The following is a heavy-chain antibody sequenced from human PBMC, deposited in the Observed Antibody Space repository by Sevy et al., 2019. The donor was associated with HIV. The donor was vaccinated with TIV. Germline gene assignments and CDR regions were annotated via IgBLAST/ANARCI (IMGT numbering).Heavy chain of an antibody. CDR3: AREAGGYDYDYGMDV. Sequence: SETLSLTCSISGGTIVSSGHYWGWIRRTPGKGLEWIGSIYYNGHTFYTPSLKSRLTISIDTSKNQFSLTLSSVTVADTAVYFCAREAGGYDYDYGMDVWGQGTTVTVSS. D-gene: IGHD5-12*01. J-gene: IGHJ6*02. CDR1: GGTIVSSGHY. CDR2: IYYNGHT. V-gene: IGHV4-39*02.